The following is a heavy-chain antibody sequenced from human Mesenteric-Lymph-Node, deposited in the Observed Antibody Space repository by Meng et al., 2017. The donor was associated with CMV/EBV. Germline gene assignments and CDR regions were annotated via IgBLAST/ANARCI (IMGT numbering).Heavy chain of an antibody. V-gene: IGHV3-7*01. J-gene: IGHJ4*02. CDR1: RFTFSSYW. Sequence: GGSLRLSCEASRFTFSSYWMSWVRQAPGKGLEWVANIKPEGSEKYHVDSVKGRFTISRDNAKNSLYLQMNSLRAEDTAVYYCARGPPSGWYVDYWGQGTLVTVSS. D-gene: IGHD6-19*01. CDR2: IKPEGSEK. CDR3: ARGPPSGWYVDY.